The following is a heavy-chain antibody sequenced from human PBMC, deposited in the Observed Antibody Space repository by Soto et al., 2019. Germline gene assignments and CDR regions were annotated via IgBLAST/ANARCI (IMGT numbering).Heavy chain of an antibody. V-gene: IGHV1-18*01. CDR1: GYTFTSYG. Sequence: ASVKVSCKASGYTFTSYGISWVRQAPGQGLEWMGWISAYNGNTNYAQKLQGRVTMTTETSTRTAYMELRSLRSDDTAVYYCARGGGCSSTSCYDTDYWGQGTLVTVSS. CDR2: ISAYNGNT. J-gene: IGHJ4*02. CDR3: ARGGGCSSTSCYDTDY. D-gene: IGHD2-2*01.